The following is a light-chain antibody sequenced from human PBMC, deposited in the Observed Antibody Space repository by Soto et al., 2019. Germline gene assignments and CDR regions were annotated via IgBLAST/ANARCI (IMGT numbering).Light chain of an antibody. J-gene: IGLJ1*01. V-gene: IGLV1-47*01. CDR1: SSNIGSNY. CDR2: RNN. Sequence: QSVLTQPPSVSGTPGQRVTISCSGSSSNIGSNYVYWYQQLPGTAPKLLIYRNNQRPSGVPDRFSGSKSGTSASLAISWLRSEDEADYYCAAWDDSLSAHYVFGTGTKVTVL. CDR3: AAWDDSLSAHYV.